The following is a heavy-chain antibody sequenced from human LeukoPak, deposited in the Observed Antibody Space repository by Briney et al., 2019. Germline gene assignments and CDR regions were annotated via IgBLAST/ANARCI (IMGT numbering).Heavy chain of an antibody. J-gene: IGHJ4*02. CDR3: AKVPSWLHAYFDY. CDR1: GGSISSSSYY. Sequence: SETLSLTCTVSGGSISSSSYYWGWIRQPPGKGLEWIGSIYYSGSTYYNPSLKSRVTISVDTSKNQFSLKLSSVTAADTAVYYCAKVPSWLHAYFDYWGQGTLVTVSS. D-gene: IGHD5-18*01. V-gene: IGHV4-39*01. CDR2: IYYSGST.